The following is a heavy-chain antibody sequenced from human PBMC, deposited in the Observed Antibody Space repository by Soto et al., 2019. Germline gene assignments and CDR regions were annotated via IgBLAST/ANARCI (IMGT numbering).Heavy chain of an antibody. D-gene: IGHD6-19*01. V-gene: IGHV3-30*18. J-gene: IGHJ3*02. Sequence: GGSLRLSCAASGFTFSSYGMHWVRQAPGKGLEWVAVISYDGSNKYYADSVKGRFTISRDNSKNTLYLQMNSLRAEDTAVYYCAKYRDSSGWYAFDIWGQGTMVTVSS. CDR2: ISYDGSNK. CDR3: AKYRDSSGWYAFDI. CDR1: GFTFSSYG.